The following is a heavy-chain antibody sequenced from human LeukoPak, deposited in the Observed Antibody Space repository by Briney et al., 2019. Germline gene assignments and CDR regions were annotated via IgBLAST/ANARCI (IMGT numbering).Heavy chain of an antibody. V-gene: IGHV4-34*01. CDR3: ARHGYCSSTSCPSMSGFDP. CDR2: INHSGST. CDR1: GGSFSGYY. D-gene: IGHD2-2*01. J-gene: IGHJ5*02. Sequence: PSGTLPLTCAVYGGSFSGYYWSWIRQPPGKGLEWIGEINHSGSTNYNPSLKSRVTISVDTSKNQFSLKLSSVTAADTAVYYCARHGYCSSTSCPSMSGFDPWGQGTLVTVSS.